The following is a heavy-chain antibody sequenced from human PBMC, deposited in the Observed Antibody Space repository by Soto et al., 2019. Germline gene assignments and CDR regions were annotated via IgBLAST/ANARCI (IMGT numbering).Heavy chain of an antibody. V-gene: IGHV3-23*01. CDR3: AKDDDILTGYAIDY. CDR2: ITGTGGST. CDR1: GFTFSSYA. J-gene: IGHJ4*02. D-gene: IGHD3-9*01. Sequence: GGSLRLSCAASGFTFSSYAMSWVRQAPGKGLEWVSAITGTGGSTYYADSVKGRFTISRDNSKNRLYLQMNSLRAEDTAVYYCAKDDDILTGYAIDYWGQGTLVTVSS.